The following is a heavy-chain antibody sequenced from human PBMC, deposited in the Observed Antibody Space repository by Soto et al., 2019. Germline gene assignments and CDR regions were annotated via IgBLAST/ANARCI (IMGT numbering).Heavy chain of an antibody. CDR3: ARVKGTDAFDI. CDR2: MNPDSGLT. V-gene: IGHV1-8*01. Sequence: QVQLVQSGADVKKPGASVKVSCKTSGYSFTSYDINWVRQATGQGPEWMGYMNPDSGLTGYAQKFQGRVTMSRNISTNTAYMELSSPRYEDTAVYYCARVKGTDAFDIWGQGTMVSVSS. J-gene: IGHJ3*02. D-gene: IGHD3-10*01. CDR1: GYSFTSYD.